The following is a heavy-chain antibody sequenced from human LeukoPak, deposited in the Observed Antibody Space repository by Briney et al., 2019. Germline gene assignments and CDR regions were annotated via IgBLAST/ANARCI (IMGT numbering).Heavy chain of an antibody. D-gene: IGHD3-3*01. Sequence: SETLSLTCTVSGYSISSGYYWGWIRQPPGKGLEWIASIYHSGSTYHNPSLKSRVTISVDTSKKQFSLKLSSVTAADTAVYYCARDLGTQVLRFLEWFVWGQGTLVTVSS. CDR1: GYSISSGYY. CDR2: IYHSGST. V-gene: IGHV4-38-2*02. J-gene: IGHJ4*02. CDR3: ARDLGTQVLRFLEWFV.